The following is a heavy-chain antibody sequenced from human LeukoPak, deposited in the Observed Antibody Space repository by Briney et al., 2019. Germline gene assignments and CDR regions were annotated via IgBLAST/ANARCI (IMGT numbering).Heavy chain of an antibody. CDR3: ARDTGTLTTPAAFDI. CDR1: GYTFTSYG. V-gene: IGHV1-18*01. CDR2: ISAYNGNT. J-gene: IGHJ3*02. D-gene: IGHD4-17*01. Sequence: ASVKVSCKASGYTFTSYGISWVRQAPGQGLEWMGWISAYNGNTNYAQKLQGRVTMTTDTSTSTAYMELRSLRSDDTAVYYCARDTGTLTTPAAFDIWGQGTMVTVSS.